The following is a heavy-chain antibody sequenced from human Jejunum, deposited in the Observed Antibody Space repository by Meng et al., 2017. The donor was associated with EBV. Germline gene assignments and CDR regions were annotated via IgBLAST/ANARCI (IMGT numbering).Heavy chain of an antibody. V-gene: IGHV7-4-1*02. CDR1: GYTFSRYA. CDR2: INTRTGNP. CDR3: ASDISTATFGY. Sequence: VQLVQTGSELKKPGASVKVSCKASGYTFSRYAMNWVRQAPGQGLEWMGWINTRTGNPAYAQGFTGRFVFSLDTSVSTAYLQISSLKAEDTAVYYCASDISTATFGYWGQGTLVTVSS. D-gene: IGHD2-21*02. J-gene: IGHJ4*02.